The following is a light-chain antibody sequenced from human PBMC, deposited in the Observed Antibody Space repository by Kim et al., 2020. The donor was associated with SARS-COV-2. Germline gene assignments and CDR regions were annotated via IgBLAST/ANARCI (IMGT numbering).Light chain of an antibody. V-gene: IGKV3-15*01. Sequence: VSPGERATLSCRASQSVSSNLAWYQQKPGQAPRLLIYGASTKATGIPARFSGSGSGTEFTLTISSLQSEDFAVYYCQQYNNWPLTFGGGTKVDIK. CDR3: QQYNNWPLT. J-gene: IGKJ4*01. CDR1: QSVSSN. CDR2: GAS.